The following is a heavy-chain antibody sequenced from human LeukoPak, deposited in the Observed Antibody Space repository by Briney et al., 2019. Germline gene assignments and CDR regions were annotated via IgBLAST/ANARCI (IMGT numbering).Heavy chain of an antibody. J-gene: IGHJ3*02. Sequence: GGSLRLSCAASGFTFSSYAMSWVRQAPGKGLEWVSAISGSGGSTYYADSVKGRFTISRDNPKNTLYLQMNSLRAEDTAVYYCAKDLLWFGELLGAFDIWGQGTMVTVSS. V-gene: IGHV3-23*01. D-gene: IGHD3-10*01. CDR2: ISGSGGST. CDR3: AKDLLWFGELLGAFDI. CDR1: GFTFSSYA.